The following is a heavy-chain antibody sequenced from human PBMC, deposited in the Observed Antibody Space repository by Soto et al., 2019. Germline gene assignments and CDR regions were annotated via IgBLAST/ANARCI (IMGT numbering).Heavy chain of an antibody. CDR1: GGSLSSYY. CDR3: TRGEGDYFIDS. CDR2: IYYNGNT. D-gene: IGHD4-17*01. J-gene: IGHJ4*02. V-gene: IGHV4-59*01. Sequence: PSDTLSLTCTVSGGSLSSYYWSWIRQAPGKGLEWMGYIYYNGNTNYNPSLKSRVTISVDTSKNQFSLKLNSVTAADTAVYYCTRGEGDYFIDSWGQGNLVTVSS.